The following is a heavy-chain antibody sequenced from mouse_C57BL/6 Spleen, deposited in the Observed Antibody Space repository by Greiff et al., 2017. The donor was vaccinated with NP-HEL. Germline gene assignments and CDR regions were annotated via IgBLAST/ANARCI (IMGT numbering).Heavy chain of an antibody. CDR2: ISDCGRYT. D-gene: IGHD1-1*01. CDR1: GFTFSSYA. V-gene: IGHV5-4*01. J-gene: IGHJ3*01. Sequence: EVNVVESGGGLVKPGGSLKLSCAASGFTFSSYAMSWVRQTPEKRLEWVATISDCGRYTYYPEHVKGRFTISRDNAKNNLYLQMSHLKSEDTAMYYCGRDGVLRAWFAYWGQGTLVTVSA. CDR3: GRDGVLRAWFAY.